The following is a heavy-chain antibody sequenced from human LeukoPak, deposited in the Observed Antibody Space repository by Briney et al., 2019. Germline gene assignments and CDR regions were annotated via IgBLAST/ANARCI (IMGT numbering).Heavy chain of an antibody. CDR2: IYYSGNT. V-gene: IGHV4-59*01. Sequence: KPSETLSLTCTVSGSSISPYYWSWIRQPPGKGLEWLGYIYYSGNTDYNPSLKSRVAISVDTSKNQFSLKLSSVTAADTAVYYCARSTGSTMFIDHWGQGTLVTVSS. J-gene: IGHJ4*02. CDR3: ARSTGSTMFIDH. CDR1: GSSISPYY. D-gene: IGHD3-10*02.